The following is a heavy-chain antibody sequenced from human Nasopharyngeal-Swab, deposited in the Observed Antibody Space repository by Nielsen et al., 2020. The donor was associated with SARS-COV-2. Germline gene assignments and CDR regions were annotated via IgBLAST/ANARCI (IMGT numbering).Heavy chain of an antibody. CDR3: AKGTVLEWLLLDY. D-gene: IGHD3-3*01. CDR1: GFTFSSYA. Sequence: GGSLRLSCAASGFTFSSYAMSWVRQAPGKGLEWVSAISGSGGSTYYADFVKGRFTISRDNSKNTLYLQMNSLRAEDTAVYYCAKGTVLEWLLLDYWGQGTLVTVSS. J-gene: IGHJ4*02. CDR2: ISGSGGST. V-gene: IGHV3-23*01.